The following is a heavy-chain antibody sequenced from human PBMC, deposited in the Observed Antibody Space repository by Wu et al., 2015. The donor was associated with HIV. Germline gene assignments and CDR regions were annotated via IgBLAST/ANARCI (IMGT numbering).Heavy chain of an antibody. CDR2: IIPLYGRT. CDR3: AITNRILVNGIDYITLRMDV. Sequence: QVQMVQSGAEVRKPGSSVKVSCKASGGIFTNYGINWVRQAPGAGLEWLGTIIPLYGRTDYAQKFLGRIMISADKSTSTSFLELSSLRSDDTAIYYCAITNRILVNGIDYITLRMDVWVKGPRSPSPQ. CDR1: GGIFTNYG. D-gene: IGHD2-8*01. V-gene: IGHV1-69*02. J-gene: IGHJ6*01.